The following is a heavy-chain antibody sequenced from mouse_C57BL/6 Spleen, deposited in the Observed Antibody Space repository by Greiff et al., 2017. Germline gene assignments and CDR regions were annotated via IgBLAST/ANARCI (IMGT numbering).Heavy chain of an antibody. CDR1: GYTFTTYP. J-gene: IGHJ3*01. CDR2: FHPYNDDT. CDR3: ARGYDYDGAWFAY. V-gene: IGHV1-47*01. D-gene: IGHD2-4*01. Sequence: VQLQQSGAELVKPGASVKMSCKASGYTFTTYPIEWMKQNHGKSLEWIGNFHPYNDDTKYNEKFKGKATLTVEKSSSTVYLELSRLTSDDSAVYYGARGYDYDGAWFAYWGQGTLVTVSA.